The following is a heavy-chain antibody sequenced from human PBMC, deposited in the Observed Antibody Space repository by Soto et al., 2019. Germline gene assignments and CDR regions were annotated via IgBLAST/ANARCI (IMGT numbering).Heavy chain of an antibody. CDR3: AKSERMTTVTTYRY. CDR1: GFTFSSYA. CDR2: ISGSGGST. D-gene: IGHD4-17*01. V-gene: IGHV3-23*01. Sequence: GWSLRLSCAASGFTFSSYAMSWVRQAPGKGLEWVSAISGSGGSTYYADSVKGRFTISRDNSKNTLYLQMNSLRAEDTAVYYCAKSERMTTVTTYRYWGQGTLVTVSS. J-gene: IGHJ4*02.